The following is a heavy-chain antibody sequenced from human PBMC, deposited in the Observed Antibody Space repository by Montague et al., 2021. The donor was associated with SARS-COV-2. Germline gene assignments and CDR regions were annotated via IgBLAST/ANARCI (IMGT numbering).Heavy chain of an antibody. D-gene: IGHD6-19*01. J-gene: IGHJ3*02. CDR1: GGSISSGGYY. V-gene: IGHV4-31*03. CDR2: IYYSGST. CDR3: ARVHFLRSGWYPDAFHT. Sequence: TLSLTCTVSGGSISSGGYYWSWIRQHPGKGLEWVGYIYYSGSTYYNPSRKSRVTISIDTSKNQFSLKLSSVTAADTAVYYCARVHFLRSGWYPDAFHTWGQGTMVAVSS.